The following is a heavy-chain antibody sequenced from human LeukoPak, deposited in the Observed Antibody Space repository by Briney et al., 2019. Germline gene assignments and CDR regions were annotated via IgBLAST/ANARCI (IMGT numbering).Heavy chain of an antibody. CDR2: ISYDGSNK. D-gene: IGHD3-22*01. Sequence: GGSLRLSCAASGFTFSSYAMHWVRQAPGKGLEWVAVISYDGSNKYYADSVKGRFTISRDNSKNTLYLQMNSLRAEDTAVYYCARVRGDYYDSSGYPRYYYYYMDVWGKGTTVTVSS. CDR3: ARVRGDYYDSSGYPRYYYYYMDV. J-gene: IGHJ6*03. V-gene: IGHV3-30*04. CDR1: GFTFSSYA.